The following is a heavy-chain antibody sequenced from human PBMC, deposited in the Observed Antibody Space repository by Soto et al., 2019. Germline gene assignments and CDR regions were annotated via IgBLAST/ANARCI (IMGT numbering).Heavy chain of an antibody. J-gene: IGHJ4*02. CDR2: IKQDGSEK. CDR3: ARVSNSGYDWDFDY. D-gene: IGHD5-12*01. V-gene: IGHV3-7*01. Sequence: GGSLRLSCAASGFTFSSYWMSWVRQARGKGLEWVANIKQDGSEKYYVDSVKGRFTISRDNAKNSLYLQMNSLRAEDTAVYYCARVSNSGYDWDFDYWGQGTLVTVSS. CDR1: GFTFSSYW.